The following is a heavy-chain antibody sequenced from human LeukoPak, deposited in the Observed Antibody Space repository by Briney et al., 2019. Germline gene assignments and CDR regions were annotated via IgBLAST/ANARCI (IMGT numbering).Heavy chain of an antibody. Sequence: GGSLRLSCAASGFTFSSYAMHWVRQAPGKGLEWVSSISSSSSYIYYADSVKGRFTISRDNAKNSLYLQMNSLRAEDTAVYYCAPAGDGYSYGYLAVWSGRWGQGTLVTVSS. CDR3: APAGDGYSYGYLAVWSGR. CDR2: ISSSSSYI. D-gene: IGHD5-18*01. V-gene: IGHV3-21*01. J-gene: IGHJ4*02. CDR1: GFTFSSYA.